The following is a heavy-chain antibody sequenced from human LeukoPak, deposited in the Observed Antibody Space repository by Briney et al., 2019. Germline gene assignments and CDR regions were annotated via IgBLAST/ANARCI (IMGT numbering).Heavy chain of an antibody. V-gene: IGHV1-18*01. J-gene: IGHJ5*02. CDR2: ISAYNGNT. Sequence: ASVKVSCKASGYTFTSYGISWVRQAPGQGLEWMGWISAYNGNTNYAQKLQGRVTMTTDTSTSTAYMELRSLRSDDTAVYYCARALKGCQLRYNWFDPWGQGTLVTVSS. D-gene: IGHD2-2*01. CDR3: ARALKGCQLRYNWFDP. CDR1: GYTFTSYG.